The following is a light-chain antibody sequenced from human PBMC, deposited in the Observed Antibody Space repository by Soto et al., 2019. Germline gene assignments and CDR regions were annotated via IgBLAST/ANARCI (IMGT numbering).Light chain of an antibody. CDR3: SSYTISDTLV. J-gene: IGLJ2*01. Sequence: QSALTQPASVSGSPGQSITIACTGTSSDIGHSSNYVSWYQQHPGKAPKLIIYDVSNRPSGVSTRFSGSKSGNTASLTISGLQTEDEADYYCSSYTISDTLVFGGGTKLTVL. CDR2: DVS. CDR1: SSDIGHSSNY. V-gene: IGLV2-14*01.